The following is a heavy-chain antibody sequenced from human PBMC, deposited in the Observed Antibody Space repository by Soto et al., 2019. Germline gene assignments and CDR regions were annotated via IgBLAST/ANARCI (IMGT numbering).Heavy chain of an antibody. CDR2: IYYSGST. Sequence: SETLPLSCTVSGGSISSCSYYWGWIRQPPGKGLEWIGSIYYSGSTYYNPSLKSRVTISVDTSKNQFSLKLSSVTAADTAVYYCALVVAATLGAFDIWGQGTMVTVSS. D-gene: IGHD2-15*01. V-gene: IGHV4-39*01. CDR1: GGSISSCSYY. CDR3: ALVVAATLGAFDI. J-gene: IGHJ3*02.